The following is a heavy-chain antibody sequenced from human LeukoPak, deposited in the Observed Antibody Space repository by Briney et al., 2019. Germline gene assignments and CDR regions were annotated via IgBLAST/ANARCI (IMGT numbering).Heavy chain of an antibody. CDR1: GYTFTSYA. Sequence: ASVKVSCKASGYTFTSYAMHWVRQAPGQRLEWMGWINAGNGNTKYSQKFQGRVTITRDTSASTAYMELSSLRSEDTAVYYCARENGDYGYYYGMDVWGKGTTVTVSS. CDR2: INAGNGNT. V-gene: IGHV1-3*01. J-gene: IGHJ6*04. D-gene: IGHD4-17*01. CDR3: ARENGDYGYYYGMDV.